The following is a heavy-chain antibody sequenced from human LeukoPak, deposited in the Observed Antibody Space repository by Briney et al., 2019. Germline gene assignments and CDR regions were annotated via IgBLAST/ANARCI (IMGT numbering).Heavy chain of an antibody. CDR2: INRSGGT. CDR3: ARAGSGYSGYDSDDAFDI. V-gene: IGHV4-34*01. CDR1: GGSFNGYY. Sequence: PSETLSLTCAVYGGSFNGYYWSWIRQPPGRGLEWIGEINRSGGTYYNPSLKSRVTISVDTSKNQFSLKLSSVTAADTAVYYCARAGSGYSGYDSDDAFDIWGQGTMVTVSS. D-gene: IGHD5-12*01. J-gene: IGHJ3*02.